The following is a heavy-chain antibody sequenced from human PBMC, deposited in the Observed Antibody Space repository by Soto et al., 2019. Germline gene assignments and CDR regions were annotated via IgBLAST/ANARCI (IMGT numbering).Heavy chain of an antibody. V-gene: IGHV1-18*01. CDR2: ISAYTGNT. CDR3: ARGILSAVADPFDY. J-gene: IGHJ4*02. Sequence: QVQLVQSGAEVKKPGASVKVSCKASGYTFTSYGISWVRQAPGQGLEWMGWISAYTGNTNYAQKVRGRVTMTTDTSTSTAYMELRSLRADDTAVYYCARGILSAVADPFDYWGQGTLVTVSS. CDR1: GYTFTSYG. D-gene: IGHD6-19*01.